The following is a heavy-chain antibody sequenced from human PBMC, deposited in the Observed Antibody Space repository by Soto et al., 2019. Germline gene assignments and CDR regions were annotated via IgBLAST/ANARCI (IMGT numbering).Heavy chain of an antibody. CDR1: GGSISSYY. Sequence: PSETLSLTCTVSGGSISSYYWSWIRQPPGKGLEWIGYIYYSGSTNYNPSLKSRVTISVDTSKNQFSLKLSSVTAADTAVYYCARGSGVYRILTGYSHFDYWGQGTLVTSPQ. CDR3: ARGSGVYRILTGYSHFDY. D-gene: IGHD3-9*01. V-gene: IGHV4-59*01. J-gene: IGHJ4*02. CDR2: IYYSGST.